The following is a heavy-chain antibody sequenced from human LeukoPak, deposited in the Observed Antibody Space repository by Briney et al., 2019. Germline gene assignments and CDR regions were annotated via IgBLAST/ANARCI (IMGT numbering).Heavy chain of an antibody. J-gene: IGHJ6*03. CDR1: GVTFSSYW. V-gene: IGHV3-7*01. CDR2: IKQDGSEK. Sequence: GGSLRLSCAASGVTFSSYWMSWVRQAPGKGLEWVANIKQDGSEKYYVDSVKGRFTISRDNAKNSLYLQMNSLRAEDTAVYYCVGATGYYYYMDVWGKGTTVTVSS. CDR3: VGATGYYYYMDV.